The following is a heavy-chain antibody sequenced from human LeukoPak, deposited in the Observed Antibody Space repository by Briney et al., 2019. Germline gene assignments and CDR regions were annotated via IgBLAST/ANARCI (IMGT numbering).Heavy chain of an antibody. V-gene: IGHV1-2*06. CDR2: VNPDSGGI. Sequence: ASVKVSCKASGYTFTDNYIHWVRQAPGQGLEWMGRVNPDSGGINYAQKFQGRVTMTRDTSINTAFVELRRLRSDDTATYYCARAQNYHDRSGYSDDTFDVWGHGTMITVSS. J-gene: IGHJ3*01. CDR1: GYTFTDNY. D-gene: IGHD3-22*01. CDR3: ARAQNYHDRSGYSDDTFDV.